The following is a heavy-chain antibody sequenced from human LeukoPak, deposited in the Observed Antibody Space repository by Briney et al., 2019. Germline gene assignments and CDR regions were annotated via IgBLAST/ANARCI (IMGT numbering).Heavy chain of an antibody. J-gene: IGHJ6*03. CDR2: ITSSSTHT. CDR1: GFTFSSYW. D-gene: IGHD1-26*01. V-gene: IGHV3-21*01. Sequence: GGSLRLSCAASGFTFSSYWMGWVRQAPGKGLEWVSSITSSSTHTFYADSVKGRFTISRDNARNSLYLQMNSLRAEDTAVYYCARDPYSGTYGDTYYYYMDVWGKGTTVTISS. CDR3: ARDPYSGTYGDTYYYYMDV.